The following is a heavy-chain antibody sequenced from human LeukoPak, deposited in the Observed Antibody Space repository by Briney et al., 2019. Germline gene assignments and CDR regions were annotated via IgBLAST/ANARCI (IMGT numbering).Heavy chain of an antibody. CDR2: IKQDESEK. D-gene: IGHD3-10*01. V-gene: IGHV3-7*01. Sequence: GGSLRLSWAASGFTFSSHWMSWIRQAPGKGLEWVANIKQDESEKFYVDSVKGRFTISRDNAKQSLYLQMDSLRAEDTAVYYCVRDKGGLLRVFDYWGQGTLVTVSS. J-gene: IGHJ4*02. CDR3: VRDKGGLLRVFDY. CDR1: GFTFSSHW.